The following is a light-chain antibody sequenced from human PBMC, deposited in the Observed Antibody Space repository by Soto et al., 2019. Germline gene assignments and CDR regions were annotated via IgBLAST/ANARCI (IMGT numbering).Light chain of an antibody. V-gene: IGKV3-20*01. J-gene: IGKJ1*01. CDR2: GAS. CDR1: QSVDSSF. Sequence: EIVLTQSPGSLSLSPGERATLSCRASQSVDSSFFAWYQQKPGQAPRLLIYGASNRATGIPDRFSGRGSGTDFTLTISRLEPEDFALYYCQQYVSSVTFGQGTKVEIK. CDR3: QQYVSSVT.